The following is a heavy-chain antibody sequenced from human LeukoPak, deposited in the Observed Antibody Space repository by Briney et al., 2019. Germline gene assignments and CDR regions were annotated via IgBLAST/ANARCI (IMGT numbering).Heavy chain of an antibody. CDR3: ARGYYDSSGYYPTITPHDY. CDR1: GGSISSSSYY. J-gene: IGHJ4*02. V-gene: IGHV4-39*01. CDR2: IYHSGST. D-gene: IGHD3-22*01. Sequence: PSETLSLTCTVSGGSISSSSYYWGWIRQPPGKGLEWIGSIYHSGSTYYNPSLKSRVTISVDTSKNQFSLTLSSVTAADTAVYYCARGYYDSSGYYPTITPHDYWGQGTLVTVSS.